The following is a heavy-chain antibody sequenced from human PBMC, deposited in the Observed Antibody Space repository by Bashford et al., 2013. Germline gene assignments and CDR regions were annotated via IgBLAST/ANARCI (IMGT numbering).Heavy chain of an antibody. CDR2: ISSSGSII. V-gene: IGHV3-48*03. CDR1: GFTFSSYE. J-gene: IGHJ4*02. D-gene: IGHD2-15*01. CDR3: AKVVAAYPGDLDY. Sequence: SGGSLRLSCAASGFTFSSYEMNWVRQTPGKGLEWVSYISSSGSIIYYADSVKGRFTISRDNAKNTLYLQMNSLRAEDTAVYYCAKVVAAYPGDLDYWGQGTLVTVSS.